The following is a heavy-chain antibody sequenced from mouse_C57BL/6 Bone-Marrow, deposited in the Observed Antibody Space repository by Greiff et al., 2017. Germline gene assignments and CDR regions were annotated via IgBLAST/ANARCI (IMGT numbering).Heavy chain of an antibody. D-gene: IGHD4-1*01. CDR1: GFTFSDYY. V-gene: IGHV5-16*01. CDR3: ARDHWAHWYFDV. J-gene: IGHJ1*03. CDR2: INYDGSST. Sequence: EVQVVESEGGLVQPGSSMKLSCTASGFTFSDYYMAWVRQVPEKGLEWVANINYDGSSTYYLDSLKSRFIISRDNAKNILYLQMSSLKSEDTATYYCARDHWAHWYFDVWGTGTTVTVSS.